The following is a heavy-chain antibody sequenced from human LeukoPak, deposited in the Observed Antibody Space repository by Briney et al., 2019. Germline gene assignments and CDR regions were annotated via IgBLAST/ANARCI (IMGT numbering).Heavy chain of an antibody. CDR2: IYPRGST. J-gene: IGHJ6*03. Sequence: SETLSLTCTVSGDSISSYYWTWVRRPAGKGLEWIGRIYPRGSTLYNPSLKSRVTLSVDTSKNQFSLRLTSVTAADTAVYYCARVYGGYDFNYYYYYMDVWGKGTTVTISS. D-gene: IGHD5-12*01. CDR1: GDSISSYY. V-gene: IGHV4-4*07. CDR3: ARVYGGYDFNYYYYYMDV.